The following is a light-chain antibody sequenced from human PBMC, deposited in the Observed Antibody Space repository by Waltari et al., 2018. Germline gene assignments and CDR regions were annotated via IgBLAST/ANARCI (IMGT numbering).Light chain of an antibody. CDR3: QTGGHGTWV. CDR1: SGHSTNI. V-gene: IGLV4-69*01. Sequence: QLVLTQSPSASASLGASVKLTCTLSSGHSTNIIAWHQQQPEKGPRYLMKVNSDGSHSKGDQIPDRFSGSRSGAEHYLTISSRQSEDEADYYCQTGGHGTWVFGGGTKLTVL. CDR2: VNSDGSH. J-gene: IGLJ3*02.